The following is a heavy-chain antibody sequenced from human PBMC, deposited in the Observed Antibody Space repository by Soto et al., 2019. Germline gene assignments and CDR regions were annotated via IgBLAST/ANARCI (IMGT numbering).Heavy chain of an antibody. CDR2: IYYSGST. D-gene: IGHD6-13*01. CDR3: ARRVAAAGTGYGMDV. Sequence: QLQLQESGPGLVKPSETLSLTCTVSGGSISSSSYYWGWIRQPPGKGLEWIGSIYYSGSTYYNPSVKSRVTISVDTSKNQFSLKLSSVTAADTAVYYCARRVAAAGTGYGMDVWGQGTTVTVSS. J-gene: IGHJ6*02. V-gene: IGHV4-39*01. CDR1: GGSISSSSYY.